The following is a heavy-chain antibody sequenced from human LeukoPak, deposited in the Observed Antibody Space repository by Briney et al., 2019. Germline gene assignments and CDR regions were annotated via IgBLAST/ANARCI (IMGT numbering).Heavy chain of an antibody. CDR1: GGSIRSY. V-gene: IGHV4-59*01. CDR2: IYYSGST. Sequence: SETLSLTCTVSGGSIRSYWSWIRQPAGKGLEWIGYIYYSGSTNYNPSLKSRVTISLDTSKNQFSLKLTSVTAADTAIYYCARAYCSGGSCYSSRGMFDPWGQGTLVTVSS. J-gene: IGHJ5*02. CDR3: ARAYCSGGSCYSSRGMFDP. D-gene: IGHD2-15*01.